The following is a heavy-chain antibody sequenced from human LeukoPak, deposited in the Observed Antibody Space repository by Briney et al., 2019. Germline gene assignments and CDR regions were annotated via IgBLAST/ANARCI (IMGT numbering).Heavy chain of an antibody. CDR2: IYWNDDN. CDR1: GFSLSTSGGG. Sequence: SGPTLVNPTQTLTLTCTFSGFSLSTSGGGVGWIRQPPGKDLDWLALIYWNDDNRYSPSLKRRLTITKDTSKNQVVLTITNMDPVDTATYYCAHRRVQWQPLDSFDYWGQGTLVTVSS. V-gene: IGHV2-5*01. CDR3: AHRRVQWQPLDSFDY. J-gene: IGHJ4*02. D-gene: IGHD6-13*01.